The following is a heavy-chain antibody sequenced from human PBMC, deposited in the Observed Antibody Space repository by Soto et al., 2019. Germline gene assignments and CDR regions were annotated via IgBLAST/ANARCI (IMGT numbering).Heavy chain of an antibody. J-gene: IGHJ4*02. V-gene: IGHV3-64D*06. CDR2: ISSNGGST. CDR1: GFTFSSYA. CDR3: VKDISSSWPSPLDY. Sequence: GGSLRLSCSASGFTFSSYAMHWVRQAPGKGLDYVSAISSNGGSTYYADSVKGRFTISRDNSKNTLYLQMSSLRAEDTAVYYCVKDISSSWPSPLDYWGQGTLVTVSS. D-gene: IGHD6-13*01.